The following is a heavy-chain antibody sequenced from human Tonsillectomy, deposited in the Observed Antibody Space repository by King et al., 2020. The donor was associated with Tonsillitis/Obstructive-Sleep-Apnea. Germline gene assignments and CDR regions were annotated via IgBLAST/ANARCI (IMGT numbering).Heavy chain of an antibody. V-gene: IGHV3-43*01. Sequence: EVQLVESGGVVVQPGGSLRLSCAASGLTFDDYTMHWVRQAPGKGLEWVSLISWDGGKTCYADSVKGRFTISRDNSKSSLYLQMNSLRTEDTASYYCATALVPHHWGQGTLVTVSS. J-gene: IGHJ4*02. D-gene: IGHD3-9*01. CDR2: ISWDGGKT. CDR3: ATALVPHH. CDR1: GLTFDDYT.